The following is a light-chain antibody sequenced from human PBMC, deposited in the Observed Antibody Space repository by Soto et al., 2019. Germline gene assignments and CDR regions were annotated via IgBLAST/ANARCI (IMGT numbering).Light chain of an antibody. CDR2: GNS. J-gene: IGLJ3*02. V-gene: IGLV1-40*01. CDR1: XSXXGAGYD. Sequence: QSVLTQPPSVSGAPGQRVTISCTGSXSXXGAGYDVHWYQQLPGTAPKLLIYGNSNRPSGVPDRFSGSKSGTSASLAITGLQAXDXAXXYCQSYDSSLSGWVFGGGTKLTVL. CDR3: QSYDSSLSGWV.